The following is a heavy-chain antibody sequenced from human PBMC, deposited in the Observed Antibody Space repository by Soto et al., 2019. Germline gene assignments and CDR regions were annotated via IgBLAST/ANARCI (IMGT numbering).Heavy chain of an antibody. Sequence: EVQVVESGGGLIQPGGSLRLSSAASGFNVNSSYMTWIRQAPGKGLQWVADISSGGTTKYSDSVRGRFSISRDMSKNTLYLQMNSLRVEDTAIYSCARQFPSDNYGNRLDPWGQGTLVTVSA. CDR3: ARQFPSDNYGNRLDP. CDR2: ISSGGTT. J-gene: IGHJ5*02. D-gene: IGHD4-17*01. CDR1: GFNVNSSY. V-gene: IGHV3-53*01.